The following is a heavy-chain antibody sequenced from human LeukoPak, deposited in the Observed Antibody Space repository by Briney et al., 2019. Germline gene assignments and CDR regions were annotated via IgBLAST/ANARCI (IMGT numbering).Heavy chain of an antibody. CDR1: GFTFSTYW. D-gene: IGHD6-13*01. V-gene: IGHV3-23*01. CDR3: ARKARQQLVLVYYYFDY. J-gene: IGHJ4*02. Sequence: PGGSLRLSCTASGFTFSTYWMTWVRQAPGKGLEWVSAISDSGDRTYYADSVKGRFTISRDNSKNTLYLQMNSLRAEDTAVYYCARKARQQLVLVYYYFDYWGQGTLVTVSS. CDR2: ISDSGDRT.